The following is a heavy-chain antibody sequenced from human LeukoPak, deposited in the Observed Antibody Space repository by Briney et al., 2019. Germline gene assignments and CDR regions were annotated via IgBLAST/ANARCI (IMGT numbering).Heavy chain of an antibody. D-gene: IGHD3-10*02. Sequence: GGSLRLSCAASGFTFGSYEMNWVRQAPGKGLEWVSYISSSGSTIYYADSVKGRFTISRDNAKNSLYLQMNSLRAEDTAVYYCAELGITMIGGVWGKGATVTISS. CDR1: GFTFGSYE. J-gene: IGHJ6*04. CDR3: AELGITMIGGV. V-gene: IGHV3-48*03. CDR2: ISSSGSTI.